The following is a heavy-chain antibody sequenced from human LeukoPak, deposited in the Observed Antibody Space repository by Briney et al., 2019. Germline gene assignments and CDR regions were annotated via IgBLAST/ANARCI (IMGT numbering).Heavy chain of an antibody. V-gene: IGHV3-9*01. CDR2: ISWNSGSI. J-gene: IGHJ4*02. D-gene: IGHD2-2*01. Sequence: PGGSLRLSCAASGFTFSTNWMHWVRQAPGKGLEWVSGISWNSGSIGYADSVKGRFTISRDNAKNSLYLQMNSLRAEDTALYYCAKDASLNLADSFDYWGQGTLVTVSS. CDR3: AKDASLNLADSFDY. CDR1: GFTFSTNW.